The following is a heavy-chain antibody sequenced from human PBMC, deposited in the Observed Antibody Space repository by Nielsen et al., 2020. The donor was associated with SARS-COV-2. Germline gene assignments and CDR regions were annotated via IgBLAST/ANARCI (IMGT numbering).Heavy chain of an antibody. CDR3: AKDHTTVRTSFDY. Sequence: GGSLRLSCAASGFTFSSYGMHWVRQAPGKGLEWVAVIWYDGSNKYYADSVKGRFTISRDNSKNTLYLQMNSLRAEDTAVYYCAKDHTTVRTSFDYWGQGTLVTVSS. D-gene: IGHD4-17*01. J-gene: IGHJ4*02. V-gene: IGHV3-33*06. CDR2: IWYDGSNK. CDR1: GFTFSSYG.